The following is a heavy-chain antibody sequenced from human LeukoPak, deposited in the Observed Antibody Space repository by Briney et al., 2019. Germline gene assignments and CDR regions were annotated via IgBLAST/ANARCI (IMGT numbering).Heavy chain of an antibody. Sequence: SETLSLTCAVYGGSFSGYYWSWIRQPPGKGLEWIGEINHSGSTNYNPSLKSRVTISVDTSKNQFSLKLSSVTAADTAVYYCARQGIVGIAAAGSDYWGQGTLVTVSS. J-gene: IGHJ4*02. D-gene: IGHD6-13*01. CDR3: ARQGIVGIAAAGSDY. V-gene: IGHV4-34*01. CDR1: GGSFSGYY. CDR2: INHSGST.